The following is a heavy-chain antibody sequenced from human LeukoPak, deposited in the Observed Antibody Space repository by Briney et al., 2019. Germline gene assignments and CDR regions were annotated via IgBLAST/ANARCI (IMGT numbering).Heavy chain of an antibody. V-gene: IGHV3-30-3*01. D-gene: IGHD3-22*01. Sequence: TGGSLRLSCAASGFTFSSYAMHWVRQAPGKGLEWVAVISYDGSNKYYADSVKGRFTISRDNSKNTLYLQMNSLRAEDTAVYYCARGPGPYDSSGYYNYWGQGTLVTVSS. CDR3: ARGPGPYDSSGYYNY. CDR2: ISYDGSNK. CDR1: GFTFSSYA. J-gene: IGHJ4*02.